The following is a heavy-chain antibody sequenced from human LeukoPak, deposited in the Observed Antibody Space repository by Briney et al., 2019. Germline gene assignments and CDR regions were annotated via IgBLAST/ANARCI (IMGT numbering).Heavy chain of an antibody. D-gene: IGHD2-2*01. J-gene: IGHJ1*01. CDR3: ASARESCIGSTCYEYFHH. CDR1: GFTVSSNY. Sequence: GGSLRLSCAASGFTVSSNYMSWVRQAPGRGLEWVSVFYSPGSTYYADSVHGRFTISRDNSLNTPFLQMNSLRVEDTAVYYCASARESCIGSTCYEYFHHWGQGTPLTVSS. CDR2: FYSPGST. V-gene: IGHV3-53*01.